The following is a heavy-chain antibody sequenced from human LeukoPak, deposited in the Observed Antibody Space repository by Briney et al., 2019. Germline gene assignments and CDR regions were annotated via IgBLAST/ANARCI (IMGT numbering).Heavy chain of an antibody. CDR1: GYIFTNYY. V-gene: IGHV1-46*01. CDR3: ARAKWDDLLYYYYYMDV. D-gene: IGHD1-26*01. CDR2: INPSGGST. J-gene: IGHJ6*03. Sequence: ASVKVSCKASGYIFTNYYMHWVRRAPGQGLEWMGIINPSGGSTDYAQKFQGRVTMTRDTSTSTVYMELSSLRSADTAVYYCARAKWDDLLYYYYYMDVWGKGTTVTVSS.